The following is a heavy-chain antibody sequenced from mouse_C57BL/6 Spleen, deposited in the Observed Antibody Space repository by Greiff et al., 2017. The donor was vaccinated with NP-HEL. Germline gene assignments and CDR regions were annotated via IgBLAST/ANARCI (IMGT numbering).Heavy chain of an antibody. CDR3: ARKLGRNYAMDY. V-gene: IGHV1-53*01. Sequence: QVQLQQSGTELVKPGASVKLSCKASGYTFTSYWMHWVKQRPGQGLEWIGNINPSNGGTNYNEKFKSKATLTVDKSSSTAYMQLSSLTSEDSAVYYCARKLGRNYAMDYWGQGTSVTVSS. CDR1: GYTFTSYW. D-gene: IGHD4-1*01. CDR2: INPSNGGT. J-gene: IGHJ4*01.